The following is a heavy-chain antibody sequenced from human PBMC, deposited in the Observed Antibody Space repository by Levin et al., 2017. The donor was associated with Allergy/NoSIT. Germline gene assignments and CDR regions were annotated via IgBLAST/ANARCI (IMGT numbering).Heavy chain of an antibody. D-gene: IGHD4-17*01. Sequence: GGSLRLSCAASGFTFSSYAMSWVRQAPGKGLEWVSAISGSGGSTYYADSVKGRFTISRDNSKNTLYLQMNSLRAEDTAVYYCAKVWHDYGDDGLDYYFDYWGQGTLVTVSS. CDR2: ISGSGGST. V-gene: IGHV3-23*01. CDR3: AKVWHDYGDDGLDYYFDY. J-gene: IGHJ4*02. CDR1: GFTFSSYA.